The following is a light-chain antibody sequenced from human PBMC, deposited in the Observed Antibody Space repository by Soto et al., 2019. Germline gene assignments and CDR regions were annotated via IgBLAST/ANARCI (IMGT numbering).Light chain of an antibody. CDR2: DVT. V-gene: IGLV2-14*03. CDR3: SSYKSTSTPYV. J-gene: IGLJ1*01. Sequence: QSVLTQPASVSGSPGQSITISCTGTSNDIVSYFFVSWYQQHPGKAPKLIIYDVTNRPAGISSRFSASKSGDTASLTISFLQADDEADYFCSSYKSTSTPYVFGTGTKVTVL. CDR1: SNDIVSYFF.